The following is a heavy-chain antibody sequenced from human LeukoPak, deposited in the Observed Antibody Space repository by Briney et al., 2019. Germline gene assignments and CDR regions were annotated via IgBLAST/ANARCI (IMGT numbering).Heavy chain of an antibody. CDR3: AGYCSSTSCSTFDY. V-gene: IGHV4-59*01. CDR1: GVSITSYY. CDR2: IYYSGST. D-gene: IGHD2-2*01. J-gene: IGHJ4*02. Sequence: SETLSLTCTVSGVSITSYYWSWIRQPPGKGLEWIGNIYYSGSTNYNPSLKSRVTISVDTSKNQFSLKLSSVTAADTAVYYCAGYCSSTSCSTFDYWGQGTLVTVSS.